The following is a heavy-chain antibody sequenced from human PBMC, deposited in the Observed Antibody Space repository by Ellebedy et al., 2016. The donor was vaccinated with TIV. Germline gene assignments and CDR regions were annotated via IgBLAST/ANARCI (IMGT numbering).Heavy chain of an antibody. CDR3: ARPNRGGGFGELLSSLDY. CDR1: GGTFSSYA. CDR2: IIPIFGTA. J-gene: IGHJ4*02. V-gene: IGHV1-69*13. Sequence: SVKVSXXASGGTFSSYAISWVRQAPGQGLEWMGGIIPIFGTANYAQKFQGRVTITADESTSTAYMELSSLRSEDTAVYYCARPNRGGGFGELLSSLDYWGQGTLVTVSS. D-gene: IGHD3-10*01.